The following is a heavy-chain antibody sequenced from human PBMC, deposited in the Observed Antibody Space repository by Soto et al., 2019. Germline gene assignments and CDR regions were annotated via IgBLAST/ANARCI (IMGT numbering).Heavy chain of an antibody. V-gene: IGHV3-33*01. Sequence: QVQLVESGGGVVQPGRSLRLSCAASGFTFSSYGMHWVRQAPGKGLEWVAVIWYDGSNKYYADSVKGRFTISRDNSKNTLYLQMNSRRAEDTAVYYCAREGWGYSTPYGMDVWGQGTTVTVSS. D-gene: IGHD6-13*01. J-gene: IGHJ6*02. CDR2: IWYDGSNK. CDR1: GFTFSSYG. CDR3: AREGWGYSTPYGMDV.